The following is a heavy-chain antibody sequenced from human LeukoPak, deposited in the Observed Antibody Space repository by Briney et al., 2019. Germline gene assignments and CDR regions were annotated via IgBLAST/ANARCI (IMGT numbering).Heavy chain of an antibody. V-gene: IGHV3-30*18. Sequence: GGSLRLSCAASGFTFSTYGMHWVRQAPGKGLEWVAVVSYDGSNKYYADSVRGRFTISRDNSKNTLYLQMNSLRAEDTAVYYCVKDWGNWGYGHYFDHWGQGTLVTVSS. D-gene: IGHD7-27*01. CDR2: VSYDGSNK. J-gene: IGHJ4*02. CDR1: GFTFSTYG. CDR3: VKDWGNWGYGHYFDH.